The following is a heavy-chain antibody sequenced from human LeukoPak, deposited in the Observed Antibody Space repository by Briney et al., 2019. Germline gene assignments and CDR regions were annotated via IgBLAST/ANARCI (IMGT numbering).Heavy chain of an antibody. CDR2: ISYSGTT. D-gene: IGHD6-6*01. CDR1: GGSISSRPYY. CDR3: ARDFSSSSTVYYYYYMDV. V-gene: IGHV4-39*07. Sequence: PSETPSLTCTVSGGSISSRPYYWGWVRQPPWKGLEWIGTISYSGTTYYNPSLKSRVTISLDTSKNQFSLKLSSVTAADTAIYYCARDFSSSSTVYYYYYMDVWGKGTTVTVSS. J-gene: IGHJ6*03.